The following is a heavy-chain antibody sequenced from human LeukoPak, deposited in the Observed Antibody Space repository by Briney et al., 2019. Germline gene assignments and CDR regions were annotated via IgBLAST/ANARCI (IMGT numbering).Heavy chain of an antibody. Sequence: GGSLRLSCAASGFTFSSYSMNWVRQAPGKGLEWVSSISSSSSYIHYADSVKGRFTISRDNAKNSLYLQMNSLRAEVTAVYYCARTYYYDSSGYNWGQGTLVTVSS. D-gene: IGHD3-22*01. CDR1: GFTFSSYS. V-gene: IGHV3-21*01. CDR2: ISSSSSYI. CDR3: ARTYYYDSSGYN. J-gene: IGHJ4*02.